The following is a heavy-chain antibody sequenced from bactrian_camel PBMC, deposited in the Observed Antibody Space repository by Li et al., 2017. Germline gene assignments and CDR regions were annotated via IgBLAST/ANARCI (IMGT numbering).Heavy chain of an antibody. V-gene: IGHV3S53*01. D-gene: IGHD6*01. J-gene: IGHJ4*01. CDR2: IDSDANI. CDR3: AADPQCIGTWSGFDY. CDR1: KLTYSSNC. Sequence: HVQLVESGGGSVQTGGSLALSSVAAKLTYSSNCMGWFRQAPGKEREEVASIDSDANINYHDSVKGRFTISQDTAKKTVYLQMNSLKPEDTAMYYCAADPQCIGTWSGFDYWGQGTQVTVS.